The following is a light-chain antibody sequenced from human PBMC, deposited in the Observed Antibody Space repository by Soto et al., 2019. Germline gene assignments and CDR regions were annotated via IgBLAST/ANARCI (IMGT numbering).Light chain of an antibody. CDR2: GAS. V-gene: IGKV3-15*01. Sequence: EKVMTQSPVTLSVSPGERATLPCRASQSVSSNLAWYQQKPGQAPRLLIYGASTRATGIPARFSGSGSGTEFTLTINSLQSEDFVVYYCQQYNNWPRTFGQGTKVDIK. J-gene: IGKJ1*01. CDR3: QQYNNWPRT. CDR1: QSVSSN.